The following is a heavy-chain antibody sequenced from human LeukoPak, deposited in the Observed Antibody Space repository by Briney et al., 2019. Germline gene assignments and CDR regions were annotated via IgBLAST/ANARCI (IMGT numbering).Heavy chain of an antibody. D-gene: IGHD3-3*01. CDR3: ARGPIYYDFWSGYFDY. CDR2: IYHSGST. Sequence: SQTLSLTCTVSGGSISSGGYYWSWIRQPPGKGLEWIGYIYHSGSTYYNPSLKSRVTISVDRSKNQFSLKLSSVTAADTAVYYCARGPIYYDFWSGYFDYWGQGTLVTVSS. J-gene: IGHJ4*02. V-gene: IGHV4-30-2*01. CDR1: GGSISSGGYY.